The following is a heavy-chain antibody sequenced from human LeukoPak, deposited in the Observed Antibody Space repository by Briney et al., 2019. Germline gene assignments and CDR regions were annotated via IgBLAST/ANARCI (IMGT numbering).Heavy chain of an antibody. CDR3: ARGCSSTSCYLPSWFDP. D-gene: IGHD2-2*01. V-gene: IGHV1-46*01. CDR1: GYTFTSYY. Sequence: ASVKVSCKASGYTFTSYYMHWVRQAPGQGLEWMGIINPSGGSTSYAQKFQGRVTMTRDTSTSTVYMELSSLRSEDTAVYCCARGCSSTSCYLPSWFDPWGQGTLVTVSS. J-gene: IGHJ5*02. CDR2: INPSGGST.